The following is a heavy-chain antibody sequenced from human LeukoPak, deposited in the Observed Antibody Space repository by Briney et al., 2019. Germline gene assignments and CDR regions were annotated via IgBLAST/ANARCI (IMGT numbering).Heavy chain of an antibody. CDR2: SNAGNGNT. CDR1: GYTLTSYA. J-gene: IGHJ5*02. D-gene: IGHD3-22*01. CDR3: ARDYYDSSGYYFNWFDP. Sequence: ASVKVSCKTPGYTLTSYAMHWVRQAPGQRLEWMGWSNAGNGNTKYSQEFQGRVTITRDTSASTAYMELSSLRSEDMDVYYCARDYYDSSGYYFNWFDPWGQGTLVTVSS. V-gene: IGHV1-3*02.